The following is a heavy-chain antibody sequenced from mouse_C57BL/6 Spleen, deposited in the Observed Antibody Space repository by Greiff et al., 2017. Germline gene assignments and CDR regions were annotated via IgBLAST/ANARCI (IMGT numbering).Heavy chain of an antibody. CDR1: GFTFSDAW. D-gene: IGHD2-2*01. CDR2: IRNKANNHAT. CDR3: TIGGYDVWYFDV. J-gene: IGHJ1*03. Sequence: EVKLMESGGGLVQPGGSMKLSCAASGFTFSDAWMDWVRQSPEKGLEWVAEIRNKANNHATYYAESVKGRFTISRDDSKSSVYLQMNSLRAEDTGIYYCTIGGYDVWYFDVWGTGTTVTVSS. V-gene: IGHV6-6*01.